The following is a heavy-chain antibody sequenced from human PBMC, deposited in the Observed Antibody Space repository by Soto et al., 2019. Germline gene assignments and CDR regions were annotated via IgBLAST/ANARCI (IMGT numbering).Heavy chain of an antibody. J-gene: IGHJ6*02. V-gene: IGHV3-33*08. CDR3: ARDGGVRFLEWFGSHSGRLYGMDV. CDR1: RFTISGHA. Sequence: GGSLRLSCAASRFTISGHAMHWVRQAPGKGLEWVAVIWYDGSNKYYADSVKGRFTISRDNSKNTLYLQMNSLRAEDTAVYYCARDGGVRFLEWFGSHSGRLYGMDVWGQGTTVTVSS. CDR2: IWYDGSNK. D-gene: IGHD3-3*01.